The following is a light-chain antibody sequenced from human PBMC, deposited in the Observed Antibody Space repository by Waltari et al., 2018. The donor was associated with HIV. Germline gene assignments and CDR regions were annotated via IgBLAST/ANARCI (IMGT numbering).Light chain of an antibody. J-gene: IGLJ2*01. CDR1: SSNIGSNT. CDR2: SNN. V-gene: IGLV1-44*01. CDR3: AAWDDSLSGLVV. Sequence: QSVLTQPPSASGTPGQRVTISCSGRSSNIGSNTVNWYQQPPGTAPRLLIYSNNQRPSGVPDRFSGSKSGTSASLAISGLQSEDEADYYCAAWDDSLSGLVVFGG.